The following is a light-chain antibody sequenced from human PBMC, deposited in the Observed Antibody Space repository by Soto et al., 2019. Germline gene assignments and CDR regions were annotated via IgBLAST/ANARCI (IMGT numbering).Light chain of an antibody. J-gene: IGKJ4*01. CDR2: TAS. Sequence: DIQMTQSPSSLSASVGDRVTITCRASQGISNYLAWYQQKPGKVPKLLIYTASTLQSGVPSRFSGSGCGTDFNLIISSLQPEDVATYYCQKYNSAPPTFGGGTKVEIK. CDR1: QGISNY. CDR3: QKYNSAPPT. V-gene: IGKV1-27*01.